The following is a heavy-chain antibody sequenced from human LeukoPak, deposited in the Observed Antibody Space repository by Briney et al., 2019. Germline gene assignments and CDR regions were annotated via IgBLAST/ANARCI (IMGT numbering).Heavy chain of an antibody. CDR3: AKGPRARGLRFDY. Sequence: PGGSLRLSCAASGFTFSSYAMSWVRQAPGKGLEGVSANSGSGGSTYYADSVKGRFTISRDNSKNTLYLQMNSLRAEDTAVYYCAKGPRARGLRFDYWGQGTLVTVSS. CDR1: GFTFSSYA. V-gene: IGHV3-23*01. J-gene: IGHJ4*02. CDR2: NSGSGGST. D-gene: IGHD5-12*01.